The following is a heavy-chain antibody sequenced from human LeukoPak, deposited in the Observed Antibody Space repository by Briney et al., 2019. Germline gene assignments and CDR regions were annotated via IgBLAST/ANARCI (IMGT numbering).Heavy chain of an antibody. Sequence: GGSLRLSCIGSKINFPNAWLSWVRQAPGKGLEWVGRFKSEIDGGTIDYAAPVKDRFTISRDDSRNTLYLQMHSLKIEDTGVYFCTTESGKGGSWGQGTLVTVSS. J-gene: IGHJ5*02. CDR3: TTESGKGGS. V-gene: IGHV3-15*01. CDR2: FKSEIDGGTI. CDR1: KINFPNAW. D-gene: IGHD4-23*01.